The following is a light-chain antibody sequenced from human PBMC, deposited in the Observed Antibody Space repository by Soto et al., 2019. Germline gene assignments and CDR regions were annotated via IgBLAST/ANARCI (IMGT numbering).Light chain of an antibody. V-gene: IGKV3-11*01. CDR2: DAS. J-gene: IGKJ5*01. CDR3: QHRMNWPLT. Sequence: EILLTQSPATLSLSPGERATLSCRASQSVSSYLLWYQQKPGQAPRLLIYDASNRATGIPARFSGSGSETGFTLTISSLEPEDFAVYYCQHRMNWPLTFGQGTRLEIK. CDR1: QSVSSY.